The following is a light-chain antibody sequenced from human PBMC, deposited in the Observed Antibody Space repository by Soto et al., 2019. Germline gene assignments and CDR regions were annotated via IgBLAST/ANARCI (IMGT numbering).Light chain of an antibody. CDR3: QQYNSYSRT. V-gene: IGKV1-5*03. CDR2: KAS. J-gene: IGKJ1*01. CDR1: QSISSW. Sequence: DIQMTQSPXTLSASVGDRVTITCRASQSISSWLAWYQQKPGKAPKLLIYKASSLESGVPSRFSGSGSGTEFTLTISSLQPDDFATYYCQQYNSYSRTFGQGTKVEIK.